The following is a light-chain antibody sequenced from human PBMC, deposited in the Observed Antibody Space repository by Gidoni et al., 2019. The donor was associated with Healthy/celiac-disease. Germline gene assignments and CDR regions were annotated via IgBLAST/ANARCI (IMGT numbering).Light chain of an antibody. CDR2: KAS. Sequence: DIQMTQSPSTLSASVGDRVTITCRASQSISSWLAWYQQKPGKDPKLLIYKASSLESGVPSRFSGSGSGTEFTLTISSLQPDDFATYYCQQSEAVWTFGQGTKVEIK. CDR1: QSISSW. CDR3: QQSEAVWT. V-gene: IGKV1-5*03. J-gene: IGKJ1*01.